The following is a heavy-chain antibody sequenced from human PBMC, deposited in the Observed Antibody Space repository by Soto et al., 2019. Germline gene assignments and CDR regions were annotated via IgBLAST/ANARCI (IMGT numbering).Heavy chain of an antibody. CDR1: GYTFTGYY. J-gene: IGHJ4*02. Sequence: QVQLVQSGAEVKKPGASVKVSCKASGYTFTGYYLHWVRQAPGQGLEWMGWINPNSGGTDYAQKFQGWVSMTRDTSISTAYMEVVRLTSDDTAVSYCARSPRVGVRYFDSWGQGTLVTVSS. D-gene: IGHD1-26*01. CDR3: ARSPRVGVRYFDS. V-gene: IGHV1-2*04. CDR2: INPNSGGT.